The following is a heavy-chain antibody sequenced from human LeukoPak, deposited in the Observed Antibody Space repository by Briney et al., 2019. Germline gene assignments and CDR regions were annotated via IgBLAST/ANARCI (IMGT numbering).Heavy chain of an antibody. CDR3: ARGLGTYYYDSSGYFDY. CDR2: INHSGST. Sequence: KPSETLSLTCAVYGGSFSGYYWSWIRQPPGKGLEWIGEINHSGSTNYNPSLKSRVTISVDTSKNQFSLKLSSVTAADTAVYYCARGLGTYYYDSSGYFDYWGQGTLVTVSS. CDR1: GGSFSGYY. D-gene: IGHD3-22*01. J-gene: IGHJ4*02. V-gene: IGHV4-34*01.